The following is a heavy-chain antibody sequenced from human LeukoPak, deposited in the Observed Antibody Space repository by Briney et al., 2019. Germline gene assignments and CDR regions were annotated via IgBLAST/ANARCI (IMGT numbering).Heavy chain of an antibody. J-gene: IGHJ4*02. V-gene: IGHV3-30-3*01. CDR2: ISYDGSNK. D-gene: IGHD5-18*01. CDR1: GFTFSSYA. CDR3: ARADVDTAMVTYFDY. Sequence: GGSLRLSCAASGFTFSSYAMHWVRQAPGKGLEWVAVISYDGSNKYYADSVKGRFTISRDNPKNTLYLQMNSLRAEDTAVYYCARADVDTAMVTYFDYWGQGTLVTVSS.